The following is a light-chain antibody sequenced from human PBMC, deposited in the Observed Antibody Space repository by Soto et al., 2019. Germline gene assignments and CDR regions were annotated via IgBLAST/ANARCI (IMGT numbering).Light chain of an antibody. CDR1: QGVSSA. CDR3: QQLNSYPRT. Sequence: AIQLTQSPSSLSASVGDRVTITCRASQGVSSALAWYQQKPGKVPKLLIYDASSLESGVPSRFSGSGSGTDFTLTISSLQPEDFATYYCQQLNSYPRTLGQGTKVDIK. J-gene: IGKJ1*01. V-gene: IGKV1-13*02. CDR2: DAS.